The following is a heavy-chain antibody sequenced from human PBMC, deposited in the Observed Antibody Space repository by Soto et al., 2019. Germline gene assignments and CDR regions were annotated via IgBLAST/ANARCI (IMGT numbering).Heavy chain of an antibody. D-gene: IGHD1-1*01. CDR3: ARWNIPDNCFDP. Sequence: PSETPSLTCAVSSGSISGSNWWSWVRQPPGKGLEWIGEIYHSGSTNYNPSLKSRVTISVDKSKNQFSLKLSSVTAADTAVYYCARWNIPDNCFDPWGQGTLVTVSS. CDR2: IYHSGST. V-gene: IGHV4-4*02. J-gene: IGHJ5*02. CDR1: SGSISGSNW.